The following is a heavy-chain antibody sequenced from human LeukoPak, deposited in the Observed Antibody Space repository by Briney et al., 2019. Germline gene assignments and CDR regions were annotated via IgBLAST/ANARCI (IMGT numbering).Heavy chain of an antibody. CDR1: KFNFA. D-gene: IGHD1-7*01. CDR2: ISGSGDST. V-gene: IGHV3-23*01. CDR3: AKRRGLELLYYYYMDV. J-gene: IGHJ6*03. Sequence: PGGSLRLSCAASKFNFAMSWVRQTAGKRLEWVSAISGSGDSTFYADSVKGRFTISRDNSKNTLYLQMNSLRAEDTAVYYCAKRRGLELLYYYYMDVWGKGTTVTVSS.